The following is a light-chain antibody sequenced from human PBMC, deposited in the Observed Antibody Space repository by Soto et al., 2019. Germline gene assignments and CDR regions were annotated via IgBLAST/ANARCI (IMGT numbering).Light chain of an antibody. Sequence: EIVTTQPPATLSVSPGERSSLPCRASQSVSSNLAWYQQKPGQAPRLLIYGASTRATGIPARFSGSGSGTEFTLTIRSLQSEDFAVYYCQQYNNWPRTFGQGTKVDIK. V-gene: IGKV3-15*01. J-gene: IGKJ1*01. CDR1: QSVSSN. CDR3: QQYNNWPRT. CDR2: GAS.